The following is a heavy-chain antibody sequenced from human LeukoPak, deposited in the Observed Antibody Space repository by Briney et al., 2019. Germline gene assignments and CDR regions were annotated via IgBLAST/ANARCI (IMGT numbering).Heavy chain of an antibody. J-gene: IGHJ5*02. CDR2: INPSGGST. CDR1: GYTFTSYY. D-gene: IGHD2-2*01. V-gene: IGHV1-46*01. Sequence: ASVKVSCKASGYTFTSYYMHWVRQAPGQGLEWMGIINPSGGSTSYAQKFQGRVTMTRDTSTSTVYMELSSLRSEDTAVYYCARDWRLAEPGSTSCCRWSQGFDPWGQGTLVTVSS. CDR3: ARDWRLAEPGSTSCCRWSQGFDP.